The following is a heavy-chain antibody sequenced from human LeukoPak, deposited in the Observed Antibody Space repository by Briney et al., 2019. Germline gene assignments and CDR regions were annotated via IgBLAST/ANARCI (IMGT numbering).Heavy chain of an antibody. CDR3: ASQTGYCSSTSCYKPKGHFDY. CDR1: GDSISSGNY. Sequence: SETLSLTCTVSGDSISSGNYWGWIRQPPGKGLEWIGSIFHTGSTYFNLSLKSRVTISVDTSKNQFSLKLSSVTAADTAVYYCASQTGYCSSTSCYKPKGHFDYWGQGTLVTVSS. CDR2: IFHTGST. D-gene: IGHD2-2*02. V-gene: IGHV4-38-2*02. J-gene: IGHJ4*02.